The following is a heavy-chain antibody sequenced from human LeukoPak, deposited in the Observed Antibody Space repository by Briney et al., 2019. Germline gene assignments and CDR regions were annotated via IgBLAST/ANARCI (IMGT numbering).Heavy chain of an antibody. J-gene: IGHJ3*02. CDR2: IYYSGST. CDR1: GGSISSYY. CDR3: ARADVEWELTGPDAFDI. D-gene: IGHD1-26*01. Sequence: SETLSLTCTVSGGSISSYYWSWIRQPPGKGLEWIGYIYYSGSTNYNPSLKSRVTISVDTSKNQFSLKLSSVTAADTAVYYCARADVEWELTGPDAFDIWGQGTMVTVSS. V-gene: IGHV4-59*01.